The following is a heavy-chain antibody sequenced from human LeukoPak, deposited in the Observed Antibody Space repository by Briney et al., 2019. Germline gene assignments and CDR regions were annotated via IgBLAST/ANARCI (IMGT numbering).Heavy chain of an antibody. J-gene: IGHJ4*02. V-gene: IGHV3-48*01. D-gene: IGHD6-25*01. CDR1: GFTFSSYG. Sequence: GRSLRLSCVASGFTFSSYGMTRVRQAPGKGLDWVSYIHSDTNTIYYADSVKGRFTISRDNAKNSLYLQMNSLRVDDTAVYYCARVPYSSAWDSWGQGTLVTVSS. CDR2: IHSDTNTI. CDR3: ARVPYSSAWDS.